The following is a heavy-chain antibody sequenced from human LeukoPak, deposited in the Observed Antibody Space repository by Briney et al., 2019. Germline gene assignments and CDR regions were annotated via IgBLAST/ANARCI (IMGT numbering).Heavy chain of an antibody. J-gene: IGHJ4*02. D-gene: IGHD6-19*01. V-gene: IGHV3-53*01. Sequence: GGSLRLSCAVSGFSVSSNFRSWVRQPPGKGLQSVSIMYSGGSTDYADSVRGRFSISRDSSQNTVSLQMNTLSVEDTAVYYCARGDGSGWPLDTWGQGKLVTVSS. CDR1: GFSVSSNF. CDR2: MYSGGST. CDR3: ARGDGSGWPLDT.